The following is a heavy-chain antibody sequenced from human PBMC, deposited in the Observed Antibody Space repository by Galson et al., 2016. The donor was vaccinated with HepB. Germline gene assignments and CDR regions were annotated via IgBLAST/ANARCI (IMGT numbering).Heavy chain of an antibody. D-gene: IGHD6-19*01. V-gene: IGHV1-46*01. Sequence: SCKASGYTFSSYYMHWVRQAPGDGLEWMGLINPTGGSTIYAQRFQGRVTMTSDTSTSTVYMELSSLRFDDTAVYYCAREAAVAGTWWFDPWGQGTLVTVSS. CDR3: AREAAVAGTWWFDP. CDR1: GYTFSSYY. CDR2: INPTGGST. J-gene: IGHJ5*02.